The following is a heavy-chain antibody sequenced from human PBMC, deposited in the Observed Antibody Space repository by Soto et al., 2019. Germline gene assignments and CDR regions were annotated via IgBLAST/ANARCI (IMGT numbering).Heavy chain of an antibody. CDR1: GYTFTTYY. Sequence: GASVKVSCKASGYTFTTYYVHWVRQAPGQGLEWMGIINPSGGGTSYAQKFQGRVTMTRDTSTSTVYMELSSLRSQDTAVYYCAREQLDNYYGMDVWGQGTTVTVSS. J-gene: IGHJ6*02. V-gene: IGHV1-46*01. D-gene: IGHD3-3*01. CDR2: INPSGGGT. CDR3: AREQLDNYYGMDV.